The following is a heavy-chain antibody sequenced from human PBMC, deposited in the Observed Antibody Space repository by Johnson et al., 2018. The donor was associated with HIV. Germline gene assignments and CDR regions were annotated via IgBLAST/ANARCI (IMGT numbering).Heavy chain of an antibody. CDR2: IIFYGVYK. Sequence: HVQLGESGGCGVQPGTSLTLSCAASGFPCRDYDMHWVRQAPGRGMEWLEVIIFYGVYKHHADSVKGRFTISRDTSKNTLYLQMNSLRAEDTAVYYCAKSQDRSAYDYDFDIWGQGTMVTVSS. J-gene: IGHJ3*02. D-gene: IGHD3-22*01. CDR1: GFPCRDYD. CDR3: AKSQDRSAYDYDFDI. V-gene: IGHV3-30*18.